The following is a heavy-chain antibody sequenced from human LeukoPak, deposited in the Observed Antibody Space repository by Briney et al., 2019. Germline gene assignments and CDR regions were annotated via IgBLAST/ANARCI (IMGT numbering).Heavy chain of an antibody. CDR3: ARDQEGFDY. Sequence: ASVNVSCKASGYTFTNNYLHWVRQAPGQGLEWMGMIYNRDGSTSYAQNFQGRVTVTRDTSTTTVHMELRGLRSEDTAVYYCARDQEGFDYWGQGTVVTVSS. J-gene: IGHJ4*02. CDR2: IYNRDGST. CDR1: GYTFTNNY. V-gene: IGHV1-46*01.